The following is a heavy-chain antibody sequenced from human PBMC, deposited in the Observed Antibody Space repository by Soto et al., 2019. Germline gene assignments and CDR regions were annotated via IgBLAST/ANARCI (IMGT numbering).Heavy chain of an antibody. CDR3: ARTPREEQQLVRVGDNWFDP. CDR2: IFSNDEK. CDR1: GFSLSNARMG. V-gene: IGHV2-26*01. J-gene: IGHJ5*02. Sequence: QVTLKESGPVLVKPTETLTLTCTVSGFSLSNARMGVSWIRQPPGKALEWLAHIFSNDEKSYSTSLKSRLTISKDTSKSQVVLTMTNMDPVDTATYYCARTPREEQQLVRVGDNWFDPWGQGTLVTVSS. D-gene: IGHD6-13*01.